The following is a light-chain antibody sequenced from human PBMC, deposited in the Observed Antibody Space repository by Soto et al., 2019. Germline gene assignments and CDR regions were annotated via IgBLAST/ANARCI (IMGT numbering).Light chain of an antibody. J-gene: IGLJ2*01. CDR1: SRDVGGYNY. CDR3: SSYTGSSTLL. CDR2: EVS. V-gene: IGLV2-14*01. Sequence: QSVLTQPASVSGSPGQSITISCTGTSRDVGGYNYVSWYHQYPGKAPKLMIYEVSNRPSGVSNRFSGSKSGKTASLTISGLQAEDEGDYYCSSYTGSSTLLFGGGTKVTVL.